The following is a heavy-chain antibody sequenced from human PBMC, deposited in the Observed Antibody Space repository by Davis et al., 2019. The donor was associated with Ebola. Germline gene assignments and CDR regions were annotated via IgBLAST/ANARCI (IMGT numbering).Heavy chain of an antibody. J-gene: IGHJ6*04. CDR1: GFTFSDYY. Sequence: GESLKISCAASGFTFSDYYMSWVRQAPGKGLGWVSVIYSGGSTYYADSVKGRFTISRHNSKNTLYLQMNSLRAEDTAVYYCARDDYGSGSSVSVYYYGMDVWGKGTTVTVSS. CDR2: IYSGGST. D-gene: IGHD3-10*01. CDR3: ARDDYGSGSSVSVYYYGMDV. V-gene: IGHV3-66*01.